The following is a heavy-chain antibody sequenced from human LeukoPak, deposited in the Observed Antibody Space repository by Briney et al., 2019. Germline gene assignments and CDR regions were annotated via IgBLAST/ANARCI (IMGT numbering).Heavy chain of an antibody. CDR3: ARGYGGDWFDR. Sequence: ASVKVSCKASGYTFTGYSMHWVRQAPGQGLEWMGWINPISGGINYAQRFQGRVTMTWDTSINTAYMEMSGLRFDDTAVYYCARGYGGDWFDRWGRGTLVVVSS. V-gene: IGHV1-2*02. J-gene: IGHJ5*02. D-gene: IGHD1-1*01. CDR1: GYTFTGYS. CDR2: INPISGGI.